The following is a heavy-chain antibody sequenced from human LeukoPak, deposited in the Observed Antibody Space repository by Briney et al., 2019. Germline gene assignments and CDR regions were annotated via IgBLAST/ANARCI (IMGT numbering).Heavy chain of an antibody. CDR3: ARAGYDSSGYYYKYYFDY. V-gene: IGHV1-8*01. CDR2: MNPNSGNT. J-gene: IGHJ4*02. Sequence: GASVKVSCKASGYTFTSYDINWVRQATGQGLEWMGWMNPNSGNTGYAQKFQGRVTMTRNTSISTAYMELSSLRSEDTAVYYCARAGYDSSGYYYKYYFDYWGQGTLVTVSS. CDR1: GYTFTSYD. D-gene: IGHD3-22*01.